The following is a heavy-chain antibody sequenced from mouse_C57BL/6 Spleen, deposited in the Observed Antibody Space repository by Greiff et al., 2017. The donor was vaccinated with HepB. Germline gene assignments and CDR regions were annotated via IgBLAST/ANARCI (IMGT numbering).Heavy chain of an antibody. Sequence: EVQLVESGPELVKPGDSVKISCKASGYSFTGYFMNWVMQSHGKSLEWIGRINPYNGDTFYNQKFKGKATLTVDKSSSTAHMELRSLTSEDSAVYYCAKYYSNFYYAMDYWGQGTSVTVSS. J-gene: IGHJ4*01. CDR2: INPYNGDT. V-gene: IGHV1-20*01. CDR1: GYSFTGYF. D-gene: IGHD2-5*01. CDR3: AKYYSNFYYAMDY.